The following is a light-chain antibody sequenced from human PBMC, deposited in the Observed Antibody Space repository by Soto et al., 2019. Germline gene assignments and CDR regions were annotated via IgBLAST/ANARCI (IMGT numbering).Light chain of an antibody. Sequence: EIVLAQSPGTLSSSPGERATLSCRASQSVTNSCLAWYQQKPGQAPRLLIYGASRRATGIPDRFTGSGSGTDFTLTISRLEPEDFAVYYCQQYFSSPRTFGRGTKVEI. V-gene: IGKV3-20*01. CDR2: GAS. CDR3: QQYFSSPRT. CDR1: QSVTNSC. J-gene: IGKJ1*01.